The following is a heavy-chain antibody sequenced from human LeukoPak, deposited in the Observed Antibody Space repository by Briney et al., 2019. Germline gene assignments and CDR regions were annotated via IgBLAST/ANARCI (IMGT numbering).Heavy chain of an antibody. D-gene: IGHD1-14*01. V-gene: IGHV3-23*01. CDR1: GFTFSSYS. J-gene: IGHJ4*02. CDR2: INGGGDDR. CDR3: ARKFASGTYPDDY. Sequence: GGSLRLSCAASGFTFSSYSMTWVRQAPGKGLDWVAVINGGGDDRYYADSVKGRFTISRDNSKRTSYLEMSSLRAEDTAVYFCARKFASGTYPDDYWGQGTLVTVSS.